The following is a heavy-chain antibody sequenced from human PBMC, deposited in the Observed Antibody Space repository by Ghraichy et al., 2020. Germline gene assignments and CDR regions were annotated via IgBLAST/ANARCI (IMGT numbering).Heavy chain of an antibody. CDR1: GFTFSSFA. CDR2: ISYDGSTK. J-gene: IGHJ6*02. CDR3: ARDGNSGYDMSYYYGMDV. D-gene: IGHD5-12*01. Sequence: GGSLRLSCAASGFTFSSFAMHWVRQAPGKGLDWVALISYDGSTKLHADSVKGRFTIARDNTMNTLHLQMNSLRPEDTGVYYCARDGNSGYDMSYYYGMDVWGQGTTVTVSS. V-gene: IGHV3-30*04.